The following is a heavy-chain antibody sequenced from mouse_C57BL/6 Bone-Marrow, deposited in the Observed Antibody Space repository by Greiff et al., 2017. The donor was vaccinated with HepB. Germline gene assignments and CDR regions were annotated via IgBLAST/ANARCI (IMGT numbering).Heavy chain of an antibody. V-gene: IGHV7-3*01. CDR3: ASSGQFAY. Sequence: EVQLVESGGGLVQPGGSLSLSCAASGFTFTDYYMSWVRQPPGKALEWLGFIRNKANGYTTEYSASVKGRFTISRDNSQSILYLQMNALGAEDSATYYCASSGQFAYWGQGTLVTVSA. J-gene: IGHJ3*01. D-gene: IGHD3-2*02. CDR1: GFTFTDYY. CDR2: IRNKANGYTT.